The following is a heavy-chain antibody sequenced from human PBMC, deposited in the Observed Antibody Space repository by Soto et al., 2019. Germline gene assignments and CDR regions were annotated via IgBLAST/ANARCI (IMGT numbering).Heavy chain of an antibody. CDR1: GGTFSSYA. D-gene: IGHD3-22*01. CDR3: ARDPQFGGYYYSRFDY. CDR2: IIPIFGTA. Sequence: QVQLVQSGAEVKKPGSSVKVSCKASGGTFSSYAISWVRQAPGQGLEWMGGIIPIFGTANYAQKFQGRVTITADESTSTAYMELSSLRSEDTTVYYSARDPQFGGYYYSRFDYWGQGTLVTVSS. V-gene: IGHV1-69*01. J-gene: IGHJ4*02.